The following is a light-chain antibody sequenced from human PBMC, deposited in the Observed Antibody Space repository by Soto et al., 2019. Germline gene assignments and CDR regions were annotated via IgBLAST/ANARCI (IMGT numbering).Light chain of an antibody. J-gene: IGKJ5*01. V-gene: IGKV1-39*01. CDR1: QSISRY. Sequence: DIQMTQSPSSLSACVADRITIGCRASQSISRYLNWYQHKPGKAPKLLIYAASSLQSGVPSRFSGSGSGTDSTLPIGRRQPADFATYYCKQSYRTPITFGQGTRLE. CDR2: AAS. CDR3: KQSYRTPIT.